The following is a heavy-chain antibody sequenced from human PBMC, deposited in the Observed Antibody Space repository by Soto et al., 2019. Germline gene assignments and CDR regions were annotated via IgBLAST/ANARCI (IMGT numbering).Heavy chain of an antibody. Sequence: GESLKISCKGSGFSFPNYWIGWVRQMPGKGLEWMGVVYPGASDARYSPSFQGQVTISADKSISTAYLQWSRLKASDTAMFYCARLKGWCSSSEGAFDIWGQGTLVTVSS. CDR3: ARLKGWCSSSEGAFDI. J-gene: IGHJ3*02. CDR2: VYPGASDA. CDR1: GFSFPNYW. V-gene: IGHV5-51*01. D-gene: IGHD6-13*01.